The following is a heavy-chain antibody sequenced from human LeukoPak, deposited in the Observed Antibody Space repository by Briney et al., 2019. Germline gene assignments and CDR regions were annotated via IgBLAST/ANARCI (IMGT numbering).Heavy chain of an antibody. J-gene: IGHJ6*03. Sequence: PSETLSLTCTVSGGSISSGSYYWSWIRQPAGKGLEWIGRIYTSGSTNYNPSLKSRVTISVDTSKNQFSLKLSSVTAADTAVYYCARDYYYDSSGYPYYYYYYMDVWGKGTTVTISS. D-gene: IGHD3-22*01. V-gene: IGHV4-61*02. CDR3: ARDYYYDSSGYPYYYYYYMDV. CDR1: GGSISSGSYY. CDR2: IYTSGST.